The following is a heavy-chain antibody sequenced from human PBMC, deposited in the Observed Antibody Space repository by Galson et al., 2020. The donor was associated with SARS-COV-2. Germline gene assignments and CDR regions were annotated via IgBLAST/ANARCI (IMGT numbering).Heavy chain of an antibody. D-gene: IGHD3-16*01. CDR1: GYSISIAYY. Sequence: SETLSLTCTVSGYSISIAYYWGWIRQSPGKGLEWIGKIHPSGTTSYNPSLKSRVTISLDTSKNQFSLQLTSVTAADTAVYYCTNNLGPGPDDAFDTWGQGTMVTVSS. CDR2: IHPSGTT. J-gene: IGHJ3*02. CDR3: TNNLGPGPDDAFDT. V-gene: IGHV4-38-2*02.